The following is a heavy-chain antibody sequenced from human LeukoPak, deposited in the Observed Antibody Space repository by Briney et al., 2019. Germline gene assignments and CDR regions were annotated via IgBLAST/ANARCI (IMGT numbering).Heavy chain of an antibody. CDR2: IWYDGSNK. Sequence: SGGSLRLSCAASGFTFSIYGMHWVRQAPGKGLEWVAVIWYDGSNKYYADSVKGRFTISRDNSKNTLYLQMNSLRAEDTAVYYCARDLKPYSYGFDYWGQGTLVTVSS. V-gene: IGHV3-33*01. CDR3: ARDLKPYSYGFDY. J-gene: IGHJ4*02. D-gene: IGHD5-18*01. CDR1: GFTFSIYG.